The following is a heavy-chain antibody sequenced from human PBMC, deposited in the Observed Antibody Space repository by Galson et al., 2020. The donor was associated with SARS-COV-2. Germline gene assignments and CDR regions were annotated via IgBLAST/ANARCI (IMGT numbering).Heavy chain of an antibody. CDR2: IRSSGGTK. Sequence: GGSLRLSCTASGFTFSSYEMNWVRQAPGKGLEWVSHIRSSGGTKYYADAVKGRFTISRDNAKNSLYLQMNSLRAEDTAVYYCAGASYGYVWGSYRPEPFGYWGQGTLVTVSS. D-gene: IGHD3-16*02. J-gene: IGHJ4*02. CDR1: GFTFSSYE. CDR3: AGASYGYVWGSYRPEPFGY. V-gene: IGHV3-48*03.